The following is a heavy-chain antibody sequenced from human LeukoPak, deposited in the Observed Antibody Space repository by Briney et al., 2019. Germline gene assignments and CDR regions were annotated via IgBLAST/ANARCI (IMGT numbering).Heavy chain of an antibody. CDR3: AREGGEAVAGTVDY. D-gene: IGHD6-19*01. CDR1: GFTFSSYS. Sequence: GGSLRLSCAASGFTFSSYSMNWVRQAPGMGLEWVSSISTSSSYIYYADSVKGRFTISRGNAKNSLFLQMNNLRVEDTAVYYCAREGGEAVAGTVDYWGQGTLVTVFS. V-gene: IGHV3-21*06. J-gene: IGHJ4*02. CDR2: ISTSSSYI.